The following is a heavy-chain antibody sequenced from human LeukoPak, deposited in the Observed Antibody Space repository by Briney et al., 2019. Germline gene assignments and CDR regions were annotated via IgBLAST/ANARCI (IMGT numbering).Heavy chain of an antibody. CDR1: GYSISSGYY. CDR2: VYHSGST. V-gene: IGHV4-38-2*02. D-gene: IGHD4-17*01. CDR3: ASSITVTTDY. Sequence: SETLSLSCTVSGYSISSGYYWGWIRQPPGKGLEWIGSVYHSGSTYYNPSLKSRVTVSVDTSKNQFSLKLSSVTAADTAVYYCASSITVTTDYWGQGTLVTVSS. J-gene: IGHJ4*02.